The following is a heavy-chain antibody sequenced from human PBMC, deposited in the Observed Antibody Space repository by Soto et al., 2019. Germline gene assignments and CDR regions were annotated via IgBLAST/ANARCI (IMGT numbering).Heavy chain of an antibody. CDR3: ARVQSLGGGYCTNGVCPIDY. D-gene: IGHD2-8*01. CDR1: GGSISSGGYY. V-gene: IGHV4-31*03. J-gene: IGHJ4*02. CDR2: IYYSGST. Sequence: SETLSLTCTVSGGSISSGGYYWSWIRQHPGKGLEWIGYIYYSGSTYYNPSLKSRVTISVDTSKNQFSLKLSSVTAADTAVYYCARVQSLGGGYCTNGVCPIDYWGQGTLVTVSS.